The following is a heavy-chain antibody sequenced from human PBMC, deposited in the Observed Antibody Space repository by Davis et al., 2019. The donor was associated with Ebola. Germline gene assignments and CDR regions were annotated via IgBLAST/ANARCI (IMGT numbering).Heavy chain of an antibody. CDR2: ISYDGSNK. J-gene: IGHJ2*01. CDR3: ASSSTSQPPNDL. CDR1: GFTFSSYA. V-gene: IGHV3-30*14. Sequence: GESLKISCAASGFTFSSYAMHWVRQAPGKGLEWVAVISYDGSNKYYADSVKGRFTISRDNSKNTLYLQMNSLRAEDTAVYYCASSSTSQPPNDLWGRGTLVTVSS. D-gene: IGHD2-2*01.